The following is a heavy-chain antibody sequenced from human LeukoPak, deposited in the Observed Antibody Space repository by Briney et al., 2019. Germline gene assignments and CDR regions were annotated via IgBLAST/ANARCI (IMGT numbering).Heavy chain of an antibody. Sequence: ASVKVSCKTSGYSFTDNYIHWVRQDPGQGLEWMGWINPKSGDTNYAQKFQGRVTLTSDTSITTAYMELSSLRSDDTAVYYCARDRPGYSSWFDPWGQGTLVTVSS. V-gene: IGHV1-2*02. J-gene: IGHJ5*02. CDR2: INPKSGDT. D-gene: IGHD6-19*01. CDR3: ARDRPGYSSWFDP. CDR1: GYSFTDNY.